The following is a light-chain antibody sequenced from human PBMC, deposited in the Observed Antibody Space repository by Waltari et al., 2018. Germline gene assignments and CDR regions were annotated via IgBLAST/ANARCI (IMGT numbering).Light chain of an antibody. V-gene: IGKV1-5*03. CDR2: KAS. CDR1: QAISSW. CDR3: QHYNSAPYR. J-gene: IGKJ2*03. Sequence: GDRVTLTCRASQAISSWLAWYQQKPGKAPKLLIYKASSLQSGVPSRFSGSASGTDFTLTISSLQPDDFGTYYCQHYNSAPYRFGQGTKVEIK.